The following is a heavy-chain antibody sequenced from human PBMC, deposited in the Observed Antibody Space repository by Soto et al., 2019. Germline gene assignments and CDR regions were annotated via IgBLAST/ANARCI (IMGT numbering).Heavy chain of an antibody. CDR1: GGSISSGGYY. D-gene: IGHD6-13*01. V-gene: IGHV4-31*03. CDR3: AREVEQHGYYMDV. CDR2: IYYSGST. J-gene: IGHJ6*03. Sequence: SETLSLTCTVSGGSISSGGYYWSWIRQHPGKGLEWIGYIYYSGSTYYNPSLKSRVTISVDTSKNQFSLKLSSVTAADTAVYYCAREVEQHGYYMDVWGKGTTVTVSS.